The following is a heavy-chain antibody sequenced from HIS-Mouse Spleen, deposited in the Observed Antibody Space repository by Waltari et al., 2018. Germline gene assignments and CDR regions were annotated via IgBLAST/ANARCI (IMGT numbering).Heavy chain of an antibody. CDR3: ARGAVAGDAFDI. J-gene: IGHJ3*02. CDR2: ISYDGSNK. Sequence: HVQLVESGGGVVQPGRSLRLACAASGFTFSSYAMLWVRKAPGKGLEWVEVISYDGSNKYYADSVKGRFTISRDNSKNTLYLQMNSLRAEDTAVYYCARGAVAGDAFDIWGQGTMVTVSS. V-gene: IGHV3-30*04. CDR1: GFTFSSYA. D-gene: IGHD6-19*01.